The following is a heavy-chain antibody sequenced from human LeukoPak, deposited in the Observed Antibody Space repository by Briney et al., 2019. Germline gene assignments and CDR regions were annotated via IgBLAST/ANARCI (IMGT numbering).Heavy chain of an antibody. CDR1: GGSISSGGYY. CDR2: IYYSGST. J-gene: IGHJ1*01. V-gene: IGHV4-31*03. Sequence: SQTLSLTCTVSGGSISSGGYYWSWIRQHPGKGLEWIGYIYYSGSTYYNPSLKSRVTISVDTSKNQFSLKLSSVTAADTAVYYCARAAWGAKYYYGSGSYREYFQHWGQGTLVTVSS. CDR3: ARAAWGAKYYYGSGSYREYFQH. D-gene: IGHD3-10*01.